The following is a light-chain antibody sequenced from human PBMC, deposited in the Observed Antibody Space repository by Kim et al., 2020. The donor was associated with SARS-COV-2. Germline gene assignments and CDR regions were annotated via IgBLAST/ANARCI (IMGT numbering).Light chain of an antibody. Sequence: SWSPGERATLSCRASQTVNTYLAGYQQKPGQAPRLLIYEKPKRATGIPARFSGSGSGTDFTLTISSLEPEDFAIYYCQQRDDCGAFGGGTKVDIK. CDR3: QQRDDCGA. CDR1: QTVNTY. V-gene: IGKV3-11*01. CDR2: EKP. J-gene: IGKJ4*01.